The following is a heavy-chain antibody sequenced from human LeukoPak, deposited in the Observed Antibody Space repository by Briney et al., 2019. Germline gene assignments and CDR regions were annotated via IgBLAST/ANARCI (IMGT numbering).Heavy chain of an antibody. V-gene: IGHV4-38-2*01. CDR2: IYHSGST. CDR3: ARRPKGYCSGGSCYPFDY. Sequence: PSETLSLTCAVSGYSISSGYYWGWIRQPPGKGLEWIGSIYHSGSTYYNPSLKSRVTISVDTSKKQFSLKLSSVTAADTAVYYCARRPKGYCSGGSCYPFDYWGQGTLVTVSS. J-gene: IGHJ4*02. D-gene: IGHD2-15*01. CDR1: GYSISSGYY.